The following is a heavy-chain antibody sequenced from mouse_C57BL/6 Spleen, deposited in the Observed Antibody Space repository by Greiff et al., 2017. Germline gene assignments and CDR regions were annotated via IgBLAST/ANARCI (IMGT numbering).Heavy chain of an antibody. Sequence: LVESGPELVKPGASVKISCKASGYAFSSSWMNWVKQRPGKGLEWIGRIYPGDGDTNYNGKFKGKATLTADKSSSTAYMQLSSLTSEDSAVYFCARSPAQATFFDDWGQGTTLTVSS. CDR3: ARSPAQATFFDD. CDR2: IYPGDGDT. CDR1: GYAFSSSW. D-gene: IGHD3-2*02. J-gene: IGHJ2*01. V-gene: IGHV1-82*01.